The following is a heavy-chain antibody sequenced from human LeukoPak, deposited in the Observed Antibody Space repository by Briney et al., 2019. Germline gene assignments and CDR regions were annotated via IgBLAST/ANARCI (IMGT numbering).Heavy chain of an antibody. J-gene: IGHJ4*02. D-gene: IGHD4/OR15-4a*01. V-gene: IGHV1-2*02. CDR1: GYAFTGYY. Sequence: ASGKVSCNVSGYAFTGYYMHWERQAPGQGLEWVGWINPNSGGTNYAQKFQGRVTMTRDTSNSTAYMELSRLRSDDTAVYYCARSRVLHYFDYWGEGTPVTVSS. CDR2: INPNSGGT. CDR3: ARSRVLHYFDY.